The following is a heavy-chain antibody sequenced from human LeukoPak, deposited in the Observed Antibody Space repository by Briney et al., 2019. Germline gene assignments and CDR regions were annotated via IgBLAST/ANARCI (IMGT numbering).Heavy chain of an antibody. J-gene: IGHJ4*02. Sequence: AGGSLRLSCGVSGLPFGSSAMSWVRQGPGKGLEWVSAISGDGLSTFYADSVKGRFSIPRDNPKNTLYLQMNAQRAEDSAVYYCSQFNSGWWGQGTLVTVSS. CDR3: SQFNSGW. V-gene: IGHV3-23*01. D-gene: IGHD5-12*01. CDR2: ISGDGLST. CDR1: GLPFGSSA.